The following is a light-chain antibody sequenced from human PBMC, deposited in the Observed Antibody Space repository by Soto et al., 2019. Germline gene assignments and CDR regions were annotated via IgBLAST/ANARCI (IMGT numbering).Light chain of an antibody. CDR2: DGS. Sequence: DIQMTQSPSSLSASVGDRVTITCRASQDISNYLNWYQQRPGKAPKLLIYDGSNLERGVPSRFSGTRSGTHFTFAITSLQPEDVATYYCQQSDSLPITFGQGTLLEI. J-gene: IGKJ5*01. CDR1: QDISNY. CDR3: QQSDSLPIT. V-gene: IGKV1-33*01.